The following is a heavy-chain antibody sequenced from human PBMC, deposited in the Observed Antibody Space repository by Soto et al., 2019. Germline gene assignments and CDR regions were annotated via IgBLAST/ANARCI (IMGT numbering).Heavy chain of an antibody. V-gene: IGHV4-59*08. Sequence: PSETLSLTCTVSGGSISSYYWSWIRQPPGKGLEWIGYIYYSGSTNYNPSLKSRVTISVDTSKNQFSLKLSSVTAADTAVYYCARLRYSYGSSFDYWGQGTLVTVSS. J-gene: IGHJ4*02. D-gene: IGHD5-18*01. CDR3: ARLRYSYGSSFDY. CDR1: GGSISSYY. CDR2: IYYSGST.